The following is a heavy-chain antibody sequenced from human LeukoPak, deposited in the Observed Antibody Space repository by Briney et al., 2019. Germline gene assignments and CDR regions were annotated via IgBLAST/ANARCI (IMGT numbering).Heavy chain of an antibody. Sequence: PGGSLRLSCAASGFIFNNYWMSWVRQAPGKGLEWVADIKQDGSEEYYVDSVKGRFTISRDNAKNSLYLQMNSLRAEDTAVYYCARERGSGSYHPFDPWGQGTLVTVSS. CDR1: GFIFNNYW. CDR2: IKQDGSEE. V-gene: IGHV3-7*01. CDR3: ARERGSGSYHPFDP. D-gene: IGHD3-10*01. J-gene: IGHJ5*02.